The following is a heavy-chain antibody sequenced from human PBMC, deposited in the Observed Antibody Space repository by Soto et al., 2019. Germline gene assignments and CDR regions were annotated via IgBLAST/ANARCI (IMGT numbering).Heavy chain of an antibody. J-gene: IGHJ4*02. V-gene: IGHV1-18*01. D-gene: IGHD7-27*01. CDR3: ARDNLGQPFDY. CDR1: GYTFTRYG. CDR2: ISPFDGNT. Sequence: ASVKVSCKASGYTFTRYGISWVRQAPGQGLEWMGWISPFDGNTNFAQKLQGRLTMTTESSTTTVYMELRSLRSDDTAVYYCARDNLGQPFDYWGQGTLVTVSS.